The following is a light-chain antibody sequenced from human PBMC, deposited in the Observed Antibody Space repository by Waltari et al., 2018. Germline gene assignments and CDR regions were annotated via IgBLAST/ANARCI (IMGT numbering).Light chain of an antibody. V-gene: IGLV3-21*02. CDR2: DDD. J-gene: IGLJ1*01. CDR1: HPGRKS. Sequence: SYVLTQPPSLAVAPGQTARITCEGNHPGRKSAHWYQQKPGQAPVLVVYDDDDRPSGIPERFSGSKSGNTATLTTSRVEVGDEADYYCQVWDISSDHYVFGTGTKVTVL. CDR3: QVWDISSDHYV.